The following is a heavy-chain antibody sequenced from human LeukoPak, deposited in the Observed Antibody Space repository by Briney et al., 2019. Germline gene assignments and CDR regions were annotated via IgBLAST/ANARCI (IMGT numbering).Heavy chain of an antibody. V-gene: IGHV4-59*01. CDR2: IYYSGST. D-gene: IGHD6-19*01. Sequence: SETLSLTCTVSGGSISSYYWSWIRRPPGKGLEWIGYIYYSGSTNYNPSLKSRVTISVDTSKNQFSLKLSSVTAADTAVYYCARYSSGWYFVTWGQGTLVTVSS. CDR1: GGSISSYY. J-gene: IGHJ4*02. CDR3: ARYSSGWYFVT.